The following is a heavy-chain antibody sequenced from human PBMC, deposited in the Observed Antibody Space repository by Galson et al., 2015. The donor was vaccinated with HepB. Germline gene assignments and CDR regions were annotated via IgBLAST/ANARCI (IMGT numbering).Heavy chain of an antibody. Sequence: SETLSLTCAVYGGSFSTNYWSWIRQPPGKGLEWIGEINHSGSTNYNPSLKSRVTISVDTSKNQFSLKLSSVTAADTAVYYCARRDGYNSGFDYYDYGLDVWGQGTTVTVSS. CDR2: INHSGST. CDR1: GGSFSTNY. D-gene: IGHD5-24*01. V-gene: IGHV4-34*01. CDR3: ARRDGYNSGFDYYDYGLDV. J-gene: IGHJ6*02.